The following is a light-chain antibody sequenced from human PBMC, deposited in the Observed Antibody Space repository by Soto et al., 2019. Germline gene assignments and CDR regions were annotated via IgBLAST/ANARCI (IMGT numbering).Light chain of an antibody. CDR2: DVS. CDR3: QQGYTSAIT. Sequence: DIQMTQSPSTVSAYVGDSVTITCRASQSITTWLAWYQQRPGKAPKLLIYDVSSLQSGVPSRFSGSGSGTDFTLTVNSLQPEDFATYYCQQGYTSAITFGQGTRLEIK. J-gene: IGKJ5*01. CDR1: QSITTW. V-gene: IGKV1-5*01.